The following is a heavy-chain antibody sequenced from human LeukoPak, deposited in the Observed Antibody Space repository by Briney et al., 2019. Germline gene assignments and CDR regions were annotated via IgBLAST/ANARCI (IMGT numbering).Heavy chain of an antibody. J-gene: IGHJ5*02. CDR1: GGSINSDSYY. Sequence: SETLSLTCTVSGGSINSDSYYWSWIRQPAGKGLEWIGRIYLSGSTNYIPSLKSRVTISVDTSKNQFSLKLTSVTAADTAVYYCASRLTVAGFDPWGQGTLVTVSS. CDR3: ASRLTVAGFDP. D-gene: IGHD4-11*01. V-gene: IGHV4-61*02. CDR2: IYLSGST.